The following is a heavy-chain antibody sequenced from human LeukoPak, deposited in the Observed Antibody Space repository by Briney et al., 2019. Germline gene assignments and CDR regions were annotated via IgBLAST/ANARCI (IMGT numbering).Heavy chain of an antibody. CDR1: GFTFSSYG. CDR2: ISYDGSNK. Sequence: GGSLRLSCAASGFTFSSYGMHWVRQAPGKGLEWVEVISYDGSNKYYADSVKGRFTISRDNSKNTLYLQMNSLRAEDTAVYYCAKAPLAVAMYGMDVWGQGTTVTVSS. D-gene: IGHD6-13*01. CDR3: AKAPLAVAMYGMDV. V-gene: IGHV3-30*18. J-gene: IGHJ6*02.